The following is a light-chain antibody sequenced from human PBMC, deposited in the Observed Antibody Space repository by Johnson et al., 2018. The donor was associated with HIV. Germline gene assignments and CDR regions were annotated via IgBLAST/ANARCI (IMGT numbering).Light chain of an antibody. V-gene: IGLV1-51*02. CDR2: SNN. CDR1: SSNIGSNT. CDR3: GVWDSSLSAHYV. J-gene: IGLJ1*01. Sequence: QSILTQPPSVSAAPGQRVTISCSGSSSNIGSNTVNWYQQLPGTAPKLLIYSNNQRPSGVPDRFSGSKSGTSATLGITGLHTGDEADYYCGVWDSSLSAHYVFGSGTKIVVL.